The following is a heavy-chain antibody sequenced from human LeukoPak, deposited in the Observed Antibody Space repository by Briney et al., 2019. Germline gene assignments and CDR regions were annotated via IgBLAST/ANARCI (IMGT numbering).Heavy chain of an antibody. Sequence: GGSLRLSCAASGFTFSSYTMNWVRQAPGKGLEWVSYISSSSSTTYYADSVKGRFTISRDNAKNSLYLQMNSLRAEDTAVYYCAREGGVDYWGQGTLVTVSS. V-gene: IGHV3-48*01. CDR1: GFTFSSYT. J-gene: IGHJ4*02. D-gene: IGHD2-21*01. CDR2: ISSSSSTT. CDR3: AREGGVDY.